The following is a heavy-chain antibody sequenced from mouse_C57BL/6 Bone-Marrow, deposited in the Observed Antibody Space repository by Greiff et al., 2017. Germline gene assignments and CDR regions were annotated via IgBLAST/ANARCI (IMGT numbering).Heavy chain of an antibody. CDR2: IDPEIGDT. CDR3: SSVDGNYFDF. Sequence: EVQLVESGAELVRPGASVKLSCTASGFNIKDDYIHWVKQRPEQGLEWIGWIDPEIGDTEYASKFQGKATITSDTSSNTAYLQLSSLTSEDTAVYYCSSVDGNYFDFWCQGTPLTVAS. J-gene: IGHJ2*01. D-gene: IGHD2-3*01. CDR1: GFNIKDDY. V-gene: IGHV14-4*01.